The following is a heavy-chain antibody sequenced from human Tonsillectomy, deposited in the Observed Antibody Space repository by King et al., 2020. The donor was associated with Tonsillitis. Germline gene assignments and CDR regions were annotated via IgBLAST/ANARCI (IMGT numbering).Heavy chain of an antibody. J-gene: IGHJ4*02. Sequence: VQLVQSGTEVKKPGASVKVSCMASGYSFTAYYIHCVRQASGPGLEWMGRINPNSVDTYYSQRFKGRVTMTRDTSISTGYMDLSRLTSDDTAVYYCARDWGYWGLDYWGQGTLVTVSS. D-gene: IGHD7-27*01. V-gene: IGHV1-2*02. CDR3: ARDWGYWGLDY. CDR1: GYSFTAYY. CDR2: INPNSVDT.